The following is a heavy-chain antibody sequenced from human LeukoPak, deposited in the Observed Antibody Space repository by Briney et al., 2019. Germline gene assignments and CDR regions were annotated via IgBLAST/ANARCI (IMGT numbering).Heavy chain of an antibody. CDR3: ARGRYYDSSGYRKNDY. D-gene: IGHD3-22*01. V-gene: IGHV4-34*01. CDR2: INHSGST. Sequence: SETLSLTCAVYGGSFSGYYWSWIRQPPGKGLEWIGEINHSGSTNYNPSLKRRVTISVDTSKNQFSLKLSSVTAADTAVYYCARGRYYDSSGYRKNDYWGQGTLVTVSS. J-gene: IGHJ4*02. CDR1: GGSFSGYY.